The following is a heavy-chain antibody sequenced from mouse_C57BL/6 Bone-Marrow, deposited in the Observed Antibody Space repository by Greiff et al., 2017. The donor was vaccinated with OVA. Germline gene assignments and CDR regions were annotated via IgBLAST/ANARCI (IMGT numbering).Heavy chain of an antibody. CDR3: ARQRTAQATWFAY. CDR2: INSDGGST. Sequence: EVKLQESGGGLVQPGESLKLSCESNEYAFPSHDMSWVRKTPEKRLELVAAINSDGGSTYYPDTMERRFIISRDNTKKTLYLQMSSLRSEDTALYYCARQRTAQATWFAYWGQGTLVTVSA. V-gene: IGHV5-2*01. CDR1: EYAFPSHD. J-gene: IGHJ3*01. D-gene: IGHD3-2*02.